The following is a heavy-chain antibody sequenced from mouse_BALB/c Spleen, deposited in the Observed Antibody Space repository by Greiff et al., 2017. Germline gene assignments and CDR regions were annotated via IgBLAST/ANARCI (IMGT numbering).Heavy chain of an antibody. J-gene: IGHJ2*01. CDR1: GFTFSSYA. CDR2: ISSGGST. V-gene: IGHV5-6-5*01. Sequence: EVKLVESGGGLVKPGGSLKLSCAASGFTFSSYAMSWVRQTPEKRLEWVASISSGGSTYYPDSVKGRFTISRDNARNILYLQMSSLRSEDTAMYYCARGRGGYDVGYYFDYWGQGTTLTVSS. D-gene: IGHD2-2*01. CDR3: ARGRGGYDVGYYFDY.